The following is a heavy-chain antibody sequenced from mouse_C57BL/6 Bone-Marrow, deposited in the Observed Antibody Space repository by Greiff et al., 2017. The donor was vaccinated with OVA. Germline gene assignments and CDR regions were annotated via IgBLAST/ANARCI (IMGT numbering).Heavy chain of an antibody. CDR1: GYTFTDYY. V-gene: IGHV1-26*01. CDR2: INPNNGGT. CDR3: ARRGLGRRAWFAY. Sequence: VQLQQSGPELVKPGASVKISCKASGYTFTDYYMNWVKQSHGKSLEWIGDINPNNGGTSYNQKFKGKATLTVDKSSSTAYMELRSLTSEDSAVYYCARRGLGRRAWFAYWGQGTLVTVSA. D-gene: IGHD4-1*01. J-gene: IGHJ3*01.